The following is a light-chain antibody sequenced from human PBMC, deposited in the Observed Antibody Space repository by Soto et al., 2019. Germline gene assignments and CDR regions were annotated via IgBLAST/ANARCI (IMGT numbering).Light chain of an antibody. CDR1: QRISSW. CDR3: QQYNSYSEA. V-gene: IGKV1-5*03. CDR2: KAS. J-gene: IGKJ1*01. Sequence: DIPMTQSPSTLSASVGDSFPVTCRANQRISSWLAWYQLKPGKAPKLLIYKASNLESGVPPRFSGSGSGTEFTLTISSLQHEDFATYYCQQYNSYSEAFGQGNKVDIK.